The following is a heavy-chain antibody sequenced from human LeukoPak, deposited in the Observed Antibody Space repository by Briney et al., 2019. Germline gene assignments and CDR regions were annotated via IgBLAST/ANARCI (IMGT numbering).Heavy chain of an antibody. Sequence: PGGSLRLSCAASGFTFSSYWMHWVRQAPGKGLAWVSRINSDRSSTSYADSVKGRFTISRDNATNTLYLQMNSLRAEDTAVYYCTTLDIVVVPAALNNTDTDAVDIWGQGTMVTGSS. V-gene: IGHV3-74*01. D-gene: IGHD2-2*03. J-gene: IGHJ3*02. CDR2: INSDRSST. CDR1: GFTFSSYW. CDR3: TTLDIVVVPAALNNTDTDAVDI.